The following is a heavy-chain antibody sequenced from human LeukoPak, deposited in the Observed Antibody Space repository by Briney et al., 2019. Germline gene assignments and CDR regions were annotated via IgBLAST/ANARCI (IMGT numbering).Heavy chain of an antibody. CDR3: ATDRTPAY. CDR1: GFTFSSYA. D-gene: IGHD4-23*01. CDR2: ISGSGGST. J-gene: IGHJ4*02. V-gene: IGHV3-23*01. Sequence: GGSLRLSCAASGFTFSSYAMSWVRQAPGKGLEWVSAISGSGGSTYYADAVKGRFTISRDNSKNTLYLKMKSLRAEDTAVYYCATDRTPAYWGQGTLATVSS.